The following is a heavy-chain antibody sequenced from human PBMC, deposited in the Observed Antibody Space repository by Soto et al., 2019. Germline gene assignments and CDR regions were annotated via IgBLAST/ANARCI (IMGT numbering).Heavy chain of an antibody. V-gene: IGHV4-59*01. CDR3: ARGYSHTLRVPWARVNWSDP. CDR2: IYYIGST. Sequence: ETLSLTCTVSGGSMSNYYWSWIRQPPGKGLEWIGYIYYIGSTNYNPSLKSRVTMAVDTSRNQLSLTLTSVTAADTAVYYCARGYSHTLRVPWARVNWSDPWGQGTLVPVYS. D-gene: IGHD1-1*01. CDR1: GGSMSNYY. J-gene: IGHJ5*02.